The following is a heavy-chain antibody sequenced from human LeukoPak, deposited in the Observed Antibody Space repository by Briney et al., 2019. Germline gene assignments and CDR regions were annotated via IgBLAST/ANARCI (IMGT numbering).Heavy chain of an antibody. CDR3: ARGYYDILTGYYSPFDY. D-gene: IGHD3-9*01. Sequence: ASVKVSCKASGYTFTGYYMHWVRQAPGQGLEWMGWINPNSGGTNYAQKFQGRVTMTRDTSISTAYMELSRLRSDDTAVYYCARGYYDILTGYYSPFDYWGQGTLVTVSS. CDR1: GYTFTGYY. J-gene: IGHJ4*02. V-gene: IGHV1-2*02. CDR2: INPNSGGT.